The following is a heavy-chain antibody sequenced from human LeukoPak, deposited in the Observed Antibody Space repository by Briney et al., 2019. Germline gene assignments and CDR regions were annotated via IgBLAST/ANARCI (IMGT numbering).Heavy chain of an antibody. J-gene: IGHJ4*02. CDR1: GFTFSSYT. CDR3: ARKTDHRAGGDY. D-gene: IGHD3-16*01. Sequence: GRSLRLSCAASGFTFSSYTMHWVRQAPGKGLEWVAVISYDGSNKYYADSVKGRFTISRDNSKNTLYLQMNSLSAEDTAIYYCARKTDHRAGGDYWGQGTLVTVSS. V-gene: IGHV3-30*14. CDR2: ISYDGSNK.